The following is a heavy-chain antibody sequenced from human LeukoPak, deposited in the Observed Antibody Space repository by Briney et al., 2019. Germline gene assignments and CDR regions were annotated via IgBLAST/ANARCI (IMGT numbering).Heavy chain of an antibody. CDR1: GFNVRSNY. Sequence: GGSLRLSCAVSGFNVRSNYMTWVRQAPGKGLEWVSVLHSGGDTYYADSVRGRFTISRDNSENMLFLQMNGLRADDSAIYYCARGKVDYYYDYWGQGTLVTVSS. V-gene: IGHV3-53*01. J-gene: IGHJ4*02. CDR3: ARGKVDYYYDY. CDR2: LHSGGDT.